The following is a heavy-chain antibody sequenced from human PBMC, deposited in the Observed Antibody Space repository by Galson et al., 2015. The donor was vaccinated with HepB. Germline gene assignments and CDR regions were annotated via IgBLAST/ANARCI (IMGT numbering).Heavy chain of an antibody. CDR3: ARDRYCSSTSCCAGTGFGDAFDI. CDR2: INHSGST. Sequence: YWSWIRQPPGKGLEWIGEINHSGSTNYNPSLKSRVTISVDTSKNQFSLKLSSVAAADTAVYYCARDRYCSSTSCCAGTGFGDAFDIWGQGTMVTVSS. J-gene: IGHJ3*02. CDR1: Y. D-gene: IGHD2-2*01. V-gene: IGHV4-34*01.